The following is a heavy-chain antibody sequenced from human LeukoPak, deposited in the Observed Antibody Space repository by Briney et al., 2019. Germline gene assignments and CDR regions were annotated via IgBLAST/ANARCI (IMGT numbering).Heavy chain of an antibody. D-gene: IGHD3-10*01. V-gene: IGHV4-59*01. CDR2: IFYRGST. CDR1: GGSISSYY. CDR3: ARGGYYGSGSDDAFDI. J-gene: IGHJ3*02. Sequence: VKPSETLSLTCTVSGGSISSYYWSWIRQPPGKRLEWIGYIFYRGSTNYNPSLKSRVAISEDTSKNQFSLNLSSVTAADTAVYYCARGGYYGSGSDDAFDIWGQGTMVTVSS.